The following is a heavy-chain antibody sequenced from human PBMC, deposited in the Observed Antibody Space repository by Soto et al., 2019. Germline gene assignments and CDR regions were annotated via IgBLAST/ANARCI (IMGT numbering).Heavy chain of an antibody. CDR1: GFTFTNSA. D-gene: IGHD3-3*01. J-gene: IGHJ6*02. V-gene: IGHV1-58*01. Sequence: GASVKVSCKASGFTFTNSAVQWVRQARGQRLEWIGWIVVGSGNTNYAQKFQERVTITRDMSTSTAYMELSSLRSEDTAVYYCAAVCLRFLEWSPHPYYGMDVWGQGTTVTVSS. CDR2: IVVGSGNT. CDR3: AAVCLRFLEWSPHPYYGMDV.